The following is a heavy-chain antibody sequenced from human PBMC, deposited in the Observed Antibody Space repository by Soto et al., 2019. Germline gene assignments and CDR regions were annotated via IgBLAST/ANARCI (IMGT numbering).Heavy chain of an antibody. J-gene: IGHJ4*02. CDR2: ISGRTGST. Sequence: GGVLRLSCAASGLTSSSYDMSWVRQAPGKGLEWISGISGRTGSTYYTHSVSGRVTISRDKSKNTVFLQMNSLRADDTAVYYCAKGRDGFWTGYSFDSWGQGTLVTVSS. CDR3: AKGRDGFWTGYSFDS. V-gene: IGHV3-23*01. D-gene: IGHD3-3*01. CDR1: GLTSSSYD.